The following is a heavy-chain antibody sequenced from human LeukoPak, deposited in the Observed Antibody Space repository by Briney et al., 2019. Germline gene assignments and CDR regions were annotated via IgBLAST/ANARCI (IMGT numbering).Heavy chain of an antibody. V-gene: IGHV3-30*18. CDR1: GFSFSSYG. CDR3: AKDLRGSPTIDY. CDR2: ISYDGSDK. J-gene: IGHJ4*02. Sequence: GGSLRLSCAASGFSFSSYGMHWVRQTPGKGLEWLAVISYDGSDKYYVDSVKGRFTISRDNSKNTLYLQMNSLRPDDTAVYHCAKDLRGSPTIDYWGQGTLATVSS. D-gene: IGHD1-26*01.